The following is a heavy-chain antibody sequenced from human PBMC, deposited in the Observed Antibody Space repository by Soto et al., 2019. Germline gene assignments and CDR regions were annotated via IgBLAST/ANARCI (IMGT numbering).Heavy chain of an antibody. CDR2: ISSSSSYT. J-gene: IGHJ6*02. V-gene: IGHV3-11*06. D-gene: IGHD2-2*01. Sequence: PGGSLRLSCAASGFTFSDYYMSWIRQAPGKGLEWVSYISSSSSYTNYADSVKGRFTISRDNAKNSLYLQMNSLRAEDTAVYYCARDRPGCSSTSCPRLYYYYGMDVWGQGTTVTVSS. CDR3: ARDRPGCSSTSCPRLYYYYGMDV. CDR1: GFTFSDYY.